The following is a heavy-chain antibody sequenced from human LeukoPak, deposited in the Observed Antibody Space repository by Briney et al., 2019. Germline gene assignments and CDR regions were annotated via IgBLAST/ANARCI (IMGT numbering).Heavy chain of an antibody. D-gene: IGHD6-13*01. CDR2: ISSSSSTI. Sequence: GGSLRLSCAASGFTFSSYSMTWVRQAPGKGLEWVSYISSSSSTIYYADSVKGRFTISRDNAKNSLYPQMNSLRDEDTAVYYCARDDRDSSSDAFDIWGQGTMVTVSS. CDR3: ARDDRDSSSDAFDI. CDR1: GFTFSSYS. J-gene: IGHJ3*02. V-gene: IGHV3-48*02.